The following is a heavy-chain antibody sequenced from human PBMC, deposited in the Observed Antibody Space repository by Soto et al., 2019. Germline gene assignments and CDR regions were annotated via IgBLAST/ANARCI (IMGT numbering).Heavy chain of an antibody. CDR2: IYYSGTT. V-gene: IGHV4-31*03. D-gene: IGHD2-8*01. J-gene: IGHJ4*02. Sequence: PSETLSLTCTVSGGSVSSGGYDWSWIRQHPXTGLEWIGYIYYSGTTYFNPSLKSRASISLDTSKNEFSLKLTSVTAADTAVYYCARRALPQCINGVCYKDGFWDYWGQGALVTVSS. CDR1: GGSVSSGGYD. CDR3: ARRALPQCINGVCYKDGFWDY.